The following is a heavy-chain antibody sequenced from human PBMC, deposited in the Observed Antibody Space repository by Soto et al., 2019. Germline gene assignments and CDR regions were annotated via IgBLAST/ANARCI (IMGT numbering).Heavy chain of an antibody. J-gene: IGHJ2*01. D-gene: IGHD6-13*01. CDR1: GGSISSYY. CDR3: ARYTPAAGYWYFDL. CDR2: IYYSGST. V-gene: IGHV4-59*01. Sequence: SETLSLTCTVSGGSISSYYWSWIRQPPGKGLEWIGYIYYSGSTNYNPSLKSRVTISVDTSKNQFSLKLSSVTAADTAVYYCARYTPAAGYWYFDLWGRGTLVTVSS.